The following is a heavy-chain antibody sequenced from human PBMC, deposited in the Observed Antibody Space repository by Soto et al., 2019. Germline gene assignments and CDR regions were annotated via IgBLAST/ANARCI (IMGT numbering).Heavy chain of an antibody. CDR2: IHYSGST. CDR1: GGSIGSYY. Sequence: PSETLSLTCTVSGGSIGSYYWTWIRQPPGKGLEWIGNIHYSGSTNYNPSLKSRVTISVDTSKNQFSLKLSSVTAADTAVYYCARGIAVAGSNPTFDYWGQGTLVTVS. V-gene: IGHV4-59*12. J-gene: IGHJ4*02. CDR3: ARGIAVAGSNPTFDY. D-gene: IGHD6-19*01.